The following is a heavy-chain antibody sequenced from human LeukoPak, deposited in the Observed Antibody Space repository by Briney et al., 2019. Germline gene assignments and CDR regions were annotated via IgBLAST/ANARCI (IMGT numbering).Heavy chain of an antibody. CDR2: ISSSSSYI. CDR1: GFTFSSYS. CDR3: AREKGNVIMLYAPTGPYDY. D-gene: IGHD2-8*01. V-gene: IGHV3-21*01. Sequence: GGSLRLSCAAPGFTFSSYSMNWVPQAPGKGLEWVSSISSSSSYIYYADSVKGRFTISRDNAKNSLHLQMNSLRAEDTAVYYCAREKGNVIMLYAPTGPYDYWGQGTLVTVSS. J-gene: IGHJ4*02.